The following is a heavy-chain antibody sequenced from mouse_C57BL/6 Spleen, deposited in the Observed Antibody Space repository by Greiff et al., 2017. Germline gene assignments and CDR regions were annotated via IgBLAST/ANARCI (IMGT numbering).Heavy chain of an antibody. D-gene: IGHD1-1*01. CDR2: IVPPDSIT. CDR1: GYTFTSYW. J-gene: IGHJ3*01. CDR3: AREGITTVVAPPVAY. Sequence: QVQLQQPGAELVRPGTSVKLSCKASGYTFTSYWLPWVKQRPGQGLEWIGVIVPPDSITNYIQKFKGKATLTVDTSSSTAYMQLSSLTTEDSAVYYCAREGITTVVAPPVAYWGQGTLVTVSA. V-gene: IGHV1-59*01.